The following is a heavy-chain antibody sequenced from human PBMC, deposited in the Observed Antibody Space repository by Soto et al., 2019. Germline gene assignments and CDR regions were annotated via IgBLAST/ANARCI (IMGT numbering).Heavy chain of an antibody. Sequence: GPSLTLSCTSSGYSFPTYWITWLHQLPGEGLEWMGRIDPSDSCSNYSPCFQGHVTIWVDTSISTAYLQCSSRKASDTAMYYRARALGTGRYSHLDDWGEGTPVTVA. V-gene: IGHV5-10-1*01. CDR1: GYSFPTYW. J-gene: IGHJ4*02. CDR2: IDPSDSCS. CDR3: ARALGTGRYSHLDD. D-gene: IGHD1-26*01.